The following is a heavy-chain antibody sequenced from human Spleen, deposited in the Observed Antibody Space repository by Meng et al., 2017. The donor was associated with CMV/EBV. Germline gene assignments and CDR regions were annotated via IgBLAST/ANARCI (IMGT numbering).Heavy chain of an antibody. CDR1: GGSSSSYY. CDR2: IYYSGST. J-gene: IGHJ4*02. Sequence: SETLSLTCTVSGGSSSSYYWSWIRQPPGKGLEWIGYIYYSGSTNYNPSLKSRITISVDTSKNQFSLKLSSVTAADTAVYYCARCIIAAAAPDYWGQGTLVTVSS. V-gene: IGHV4-59*01. D-gene: IGHD6-13*01. CDR3: ARCIIAAAAPDY.